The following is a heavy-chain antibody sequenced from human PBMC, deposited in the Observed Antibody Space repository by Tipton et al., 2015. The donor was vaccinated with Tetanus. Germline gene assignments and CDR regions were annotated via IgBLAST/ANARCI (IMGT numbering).Heavy chain of an antibody. D-gene: IGHD4-17*01. CDR1: GGSISSSSYY. J-gene: IGHJ3*02. CDR3: AREPLSSGDYEWSDAFDI. V-gene: IGHV4-39*06. CDR2: IYYSGST. Sequence: TLSLTCTVSGGSISSSSYYWGWIRQPPGKGLEWIGSIYYSGSTYYNPSLKSRVTISVDTSKNQFPLKLSSVTAADTAVYYCAREPLSSGDYEWSDAFDIWGQGTMVTVSS.